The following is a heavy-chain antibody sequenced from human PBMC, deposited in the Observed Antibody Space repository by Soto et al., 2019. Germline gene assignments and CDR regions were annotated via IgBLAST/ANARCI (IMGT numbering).Heavy chain of an antibody. CDR3: ARVGWEYYYYYGMDV. D-gene: IGHD1-26*01. V-gene: IGHV4-38-2*01. CDR2: IYHSGST. J-gene: IGHJ6*02. CDR1: GYSISSGYY. Sequence: SETLSLTCAVSGYSISSGYYWGWIRQPPGKGLEWIGSIYHSGSTYYNPSLKSRVTISVDTSKNQFSLKLSSVTAADTAVYYCARVGWEYYYYYGMDVWDQGTTVTVSS.